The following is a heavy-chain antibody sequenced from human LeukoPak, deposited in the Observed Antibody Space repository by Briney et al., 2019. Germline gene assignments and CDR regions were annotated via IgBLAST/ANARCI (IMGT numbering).Heavy chain of an antibody. Sequence: SVKVSCKASGGTFSSYAISWVRQAPGQGLEWMGGIIPIFGTANYAQKFQGRVTITTDESTSTAYMELSSLRSEDTAVHCCARIYSGYDQNFDYWGQGTLVTVSS. CDR1: GGTFSSYA. CDR2: IIPIFGTA. V-gene: IGHV1-69*05. D-gene: IGHD5-12*01. CDR3: ARIYSGYDQNFDY. J-gene: IGHJ4*02.